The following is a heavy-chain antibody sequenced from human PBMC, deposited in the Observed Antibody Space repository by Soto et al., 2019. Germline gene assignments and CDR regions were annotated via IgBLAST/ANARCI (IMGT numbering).Heavy chain of an antibody. CDR3: ARDIMPRLGFYQCGMDV. V-gene: IGHV3-48*02. J-gene: IGHJ6*02. CDR2: ISSSGTAI. Sequence: PGGSLRLSCAVSGFTFSSYSMNWVRQAPGKGLEWVSCISSSGTAIYSADSVKGRFTISRDNAKNSLYLQMNSLRDEDTAVYYCARDIMPRLGFYQCGMDVWGQGTTVTSP. CDR1: GFTFSSYS. D-gene: IGHD3-3*02.